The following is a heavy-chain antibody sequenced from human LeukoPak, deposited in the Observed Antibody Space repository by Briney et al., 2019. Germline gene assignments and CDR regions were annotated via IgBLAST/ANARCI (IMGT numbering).Heavy chain of an antibody. CDR2: IKQDGSEK. CDR1: GLTISSYW. CDR3: TRRGL. Sequence: PGGSLRLSCAASGLTISSYWMNWVRQAPGKGLEWVANIKQDGSEKYYGDSVKGRFTISRDNAKNSVYLQMNSLRAEDTAVYYCTRRGLWGQGTLVTVSS. V-gene: IGHV3-7*01. D-gene: IGHD3-10*01. J-gene: IGHJ4*02.